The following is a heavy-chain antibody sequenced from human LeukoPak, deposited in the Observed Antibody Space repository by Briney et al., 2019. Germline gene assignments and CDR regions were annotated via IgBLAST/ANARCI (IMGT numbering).Heavy chain of an antibody. CDR3: ARGDFYGSGTSFIDAFDI. CDR2: IKPDGTEK. V-gene: IGHV3-7*01. D-gene: IGHD3-10*01. Sequence: GGSLRLSCAASGFTFSSYWMSWVRQAPGKGLEWVANIKPDGTEKFYADSVKGRFTIYRDNAKHSLFLQVNSLRAEDTSLYYCARGDFYGSGTSFIDAFDIWGKGTMVTVSS. CDR1: GFTFSSYW. J-gene: IGHJ3*02.